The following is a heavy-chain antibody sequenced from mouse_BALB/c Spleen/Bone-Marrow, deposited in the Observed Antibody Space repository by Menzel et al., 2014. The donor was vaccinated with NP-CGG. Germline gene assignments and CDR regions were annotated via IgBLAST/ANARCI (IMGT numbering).Heavy chain of an antibody. CDR3: ARDVPLYDVGYCDY. D-gene: IGHD2-14*01. Sequence: EVTLVESGGGLVQPGGSRKLSCAASGFTFSSFGMHWVRQAPEKGLEWVAYISSGSSTSYYADTVKGRFTISREHHKNSLFLQMTSLRSEDTAMYYCARDVPLYDVGYCDYWGQGIPLTVSS. J-gene: IGHJ2*01. CDR2: ISSGSSTS. CDR1: GFTFSSFG. V-gene: IGHV5-17*02.